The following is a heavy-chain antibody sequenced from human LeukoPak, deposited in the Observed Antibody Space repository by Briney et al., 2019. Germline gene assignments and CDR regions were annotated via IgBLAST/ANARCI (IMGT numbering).Heavy chain of an antibody. J-gene: IGHJ6*02. D-gene: IGHD3-10*01. CDR2: ISGDGGST. CDR1: GFTFDDYA. Sequence: GGSLRLSCPASGFTFDDYAMHWVRQAPGKGLEWVSLISGDGGSTYYADSVKGRFTISRDNSKNSLYLQMNSLRTEDTALYYCAKDSGVRGVIGFYYYGMDVWGQGTTVTVSS. CDR3: AKDSGVRGVIGFYYYGMDV. V-gene: IGHV3-43*02.